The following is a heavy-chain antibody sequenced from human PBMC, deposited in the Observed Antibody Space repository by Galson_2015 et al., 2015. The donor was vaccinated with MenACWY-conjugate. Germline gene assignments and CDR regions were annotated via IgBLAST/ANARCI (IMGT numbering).Heavy chain of an antibody. J-gene: IGHJ4*02. D-gene: IGHD6-19*01. Sequence: LRLSCAASGFTFRTYEMNWVRQAPVKGLEWVSYISSGGNTIYYGDSVKGRFTISRDNAKNSLYLQMNSLRAEDTAIYCCARSLSIVVAGYWGQGTLVTVSS. CDR1: GFTFRTYE. V-gene: IGHV3-48*03. CDR2: ISSGGNTI. CDR3: ARSLSIVVAGY.